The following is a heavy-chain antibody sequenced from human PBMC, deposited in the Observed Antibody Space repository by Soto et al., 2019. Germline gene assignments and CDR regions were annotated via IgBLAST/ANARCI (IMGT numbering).Heavy chain of an antibody. Sequence: SETLSLTCTVSCDSISSGNYYWNWIRQHPGKGLEWIGYIYNSGTIRYNPSLSLKSRVSISGDTSKNQFSLNLISVTAADTAVYYCARDRGFGMDVWGQGTTVTVSS. V-gene: IGHV4-31*03. CDR2: IYNSGTI. CDR3: ARDRGFGMDV. CDR1: CDSISSGNYY. J-gene: IGHJ6*02.